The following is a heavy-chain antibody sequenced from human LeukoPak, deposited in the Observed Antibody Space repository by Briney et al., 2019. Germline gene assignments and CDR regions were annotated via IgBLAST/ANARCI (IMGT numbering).Heavy chain of an antibody. D-gene: IGHD5-18*01. J-gene: IGHJ3*02. CDR3: ARDLGVMVRAFDI. CDR2: IYYSGST. V-gene: IGHV4-59*01. CDR1: GGSISSYY. Sequence: PSETLSLTCTVSGGSISSYYWSWIRQPPGKRLEWIGYIYYSGSTSYNPSLKSRVTISVDTSKSQISLELSSVTAADTAVYYCARDLGVMVRAFDIWGQGTMVTVSS.